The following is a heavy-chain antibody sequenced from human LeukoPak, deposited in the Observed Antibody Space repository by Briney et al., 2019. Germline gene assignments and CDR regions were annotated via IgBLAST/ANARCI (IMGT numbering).Heavy chain of an antibody. CDR3: AREYCSSTSCYPNDWYFDL. V-gene: IGHV4-61*02. CDR2: IYTSGST. J-gene: IGHJ2*01. Sequence: SQTLSLTCTVSGGSISSGSCYWSWIRQPAGKGLEWIGRIYTSGSTNYNPSLKSRVTISVDTSKNQFSLKLSSVTAADTAVYYCAREYCSSTSCYPNDWYFDLWGRGTLVTVSS. D-gene: IGHD2-2*01. CDR1: GGSISSGSCY.